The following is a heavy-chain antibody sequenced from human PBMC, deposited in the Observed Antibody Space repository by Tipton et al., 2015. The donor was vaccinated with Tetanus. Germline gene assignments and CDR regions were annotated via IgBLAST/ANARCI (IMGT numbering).Heavy chain of an antibody. CDR1: GYSFSTYW. CDR3: ARLYPSPTGNGYFDY. D-gene: IGHD2-8*01. CDR2: IYPGDSDT. V-gene: IGHV5-51*01. J-gene: IGHJ4*02. Sequence: QLVQSGAEVRKPGESLKISCMGSGYSFSTYWIGWVRQMPGKGLEWMGIIYPGDSDTRYSPSSQGQVSFTADKSSNSAFLQWSGLKAPDTAMYYCARLYPSPTGNGYFDYWGQGTLVTGSS.